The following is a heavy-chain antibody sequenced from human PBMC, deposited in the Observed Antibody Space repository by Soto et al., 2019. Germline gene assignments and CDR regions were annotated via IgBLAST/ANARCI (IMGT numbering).Heavy chain of an antibody. CDR1: GYTFTSYG. Sequence: QVQLVQSGAEVKKPGASVKVSCKASGYTFTSYGISWVRHAPGQGLEWMGWFSAYNGNTNYAQTLQGRVTMTTDTSTSTAYMELRSLRSDDTAVYYCASEHYYDSSGYYEEAGMIYWGQGTLVTVSS. D-gene: IGHD3-22*01. V-gene: IGHV1-18*01. CDR3: ASEHYYDSSGYYEEAGMIY. J-gene: IGHJ4*02. CDR2: FSAYNGNT.